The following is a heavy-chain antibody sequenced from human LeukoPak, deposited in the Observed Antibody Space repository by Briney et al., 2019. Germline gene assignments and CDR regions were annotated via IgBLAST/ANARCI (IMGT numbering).Heavy chain of an antibody. CDR3: ARVDYSGRGFDP. J-gene: IGHJ5*02. Sequence: ASVKVSCKASGYTFTSYGISWMRQAPGQGLGWMGWISAYNGDTNYAQKLQGRVTMTTDTSTSTAYMELRSLRSDDTAVYYCARVDYSGRGFDPWGQGTLVTVSS. D-gene: IGHD1-26*01. V-gene: IGHV1-18*01. CDR1: GYTFTSYG. CDR2: ISAYNGDT.